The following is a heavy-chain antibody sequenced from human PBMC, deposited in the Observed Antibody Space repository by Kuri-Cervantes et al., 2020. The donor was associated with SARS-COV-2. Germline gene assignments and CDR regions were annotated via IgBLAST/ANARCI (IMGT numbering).Heavy chain of an antibody. V-gene: IGHV1-2*02. Sequence: ASVKVSCKASGYTFTGYYMHWVRQAPGQGLEWMGWINPNSGGTNYAQKFQGRVTMTRDTSISTAYMELSRLRSEDTAVYYCARGRDDYDFWSGYENWFDPWGQGTLVTVSS. D-gene: IGHD3-3*01. CDR1: GYTFTGYY. CDR2: INPNSGGT. J-gene: IGHJ5*02. CDR3: ARGRDDYDFWSGYENWFDP.